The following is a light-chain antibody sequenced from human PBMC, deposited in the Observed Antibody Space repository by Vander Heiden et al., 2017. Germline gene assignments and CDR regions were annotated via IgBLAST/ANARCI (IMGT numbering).Light chain of an antibody. CDR1: QSISSY. V-gene: IGKV1-39*01. CDR3: QQSDNIPPT. CDR2: AAS. Sequence: DIQMTQSPSSLSASVGDRVTITCRASQSISSYLNWYQQKPGKAPKLLIYAASSLQSGVPSRFSGSGSGTDFTLTISRLQPEDFATYYCQQSDNIPPTFGRGTKVEIK. J-gene: IGKJ4*01.